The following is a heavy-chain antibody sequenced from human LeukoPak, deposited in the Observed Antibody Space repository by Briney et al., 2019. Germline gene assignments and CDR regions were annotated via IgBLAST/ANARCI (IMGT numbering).Heavy chain of an antibody. CDR3: ATDPIPYYYDSSGYLNDY. Sequence: ASVKVSCKASGYTFTSYYMHWVRQAPGKGLEWMGGFDPEDGETIYAQKFQGRVTMTEDTSTDTAYMELSSLRSEDTAVYYCATDPIPYYYDSSGYLNDYWGQGTLVTVSS. D-gene: IGHD3-22*01. J-gene: IGHJ4*02. CDR2: FDPEDGET. V-gene: IGHV1-24*01. CDR1: GYTFTSYY.